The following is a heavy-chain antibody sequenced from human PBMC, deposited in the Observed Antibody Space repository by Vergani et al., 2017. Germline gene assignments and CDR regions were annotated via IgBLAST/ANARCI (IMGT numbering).Heavy chain of an antibody. Sequence: RLVQSGGGLAHPGGSLRLSCAASGLPVSGFAFNTYAMIWVRQAPGKGLEWVSGISATGDENTDYADSVKGRFTISRDNAKNSLYLQMNSLRAEVTAMYYCARDPPPIFRLYYYMDVWGEGTTVTVSS. CDR2: ISATGDENT. CDR1: GLPVSGFAFNTYA. V-gene: IGHV3-21*02. D-gene: IGHD3/OR15-3a*01. J-gene: IGHJ6*03. CDR3: ARDPPPIFRLYYYMDV.